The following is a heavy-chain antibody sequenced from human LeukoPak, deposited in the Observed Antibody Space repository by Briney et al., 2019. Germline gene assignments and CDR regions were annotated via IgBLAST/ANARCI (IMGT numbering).Heavy chain of an antibody. Sequence: ASVKVSCKASGGTFSSYAISWVRQAPGQGLEWMGGIIPIFGTANYAQKFQGRVTITADESTSTAYMELSSLRSEDTAVYYCARGGIVHYDFWSGYYFQHWGQGTLVTVSS. V-gene: IGHV1-69*13. CDR2: IIPIFGTA. D-gene: IGHD3-3*01. CDR3: ARGGIVHYDFWSGYYFQH. J-gene: IGHJ1*01. CDR1: GGTFSSYA.